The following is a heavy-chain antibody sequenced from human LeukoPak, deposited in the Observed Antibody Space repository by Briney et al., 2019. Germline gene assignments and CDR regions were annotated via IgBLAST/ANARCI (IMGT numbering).Heavy chain of an antibody. CDR1: GYRFTTYW. V-gene: IGHV5-51*01. Sequence: GESLKISCKGSGYRFTTYWIGWARQMPGKGLEWMGIINPGDSDTRYSPSFQGQVTISADKSISTAYLLWSSLKASDTAMYYCARHPITRYYDSSGYSAAGPDYWGQGTLVTVSS. D-gene: IGHD3-22*01. CDR2: INPGDSDT. J-gene: IGHJ4*02. CDR3: ARHPITRYYDSSGYSAAGPDY.